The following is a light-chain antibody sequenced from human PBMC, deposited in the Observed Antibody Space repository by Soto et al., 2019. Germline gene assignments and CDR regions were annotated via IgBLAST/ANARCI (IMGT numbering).Light chain of an antibody. CDR2: KVS. J-gene: IGKJ2*01. Sequence: DVVMTQAPLSLPVTLGQPASISCRSSQSLVHSDGTTYLNWFQQRPGQSPRRLIHKVSNRDSGVPDRLRGSGSGTDFTLTISRVEAEDVGVYYCMQGTHWPYTFGQGTKLEIK. CDR3: MQGTHWPYT. V-gene: IGKV2-30*02. CDR1: QSLVHSDGTTY.